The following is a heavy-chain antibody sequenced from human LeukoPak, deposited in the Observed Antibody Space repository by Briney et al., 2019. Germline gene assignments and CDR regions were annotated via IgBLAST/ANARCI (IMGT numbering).Heavy chain of an antibody. CDR1: GFTFSSYW. CDR3: ARGPNTDYGRRYYYYMDV. J-gene: IGHJ6*03. V-gene: IGHV3-7*01. D-gene: IGHD4-17*01. Sequence: GGSLRLSCAASGFTFSSYWMSWVRQAPGKGLEWVANIKQDVSEKYYVDSVKGRFTISRDNAKNSLYLQMNSLRAEDTAVYYCARGPNTDYGRRYYYYMDVWGKGTTVTVSS. CDR2: IKQDVSEK.